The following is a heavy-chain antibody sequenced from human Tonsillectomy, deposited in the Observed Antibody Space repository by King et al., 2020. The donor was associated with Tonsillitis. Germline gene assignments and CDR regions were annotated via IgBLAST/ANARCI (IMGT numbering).Heavy chain of an antibody. CDR2: IRSKASSYAT. V-gene: IGHV3-73*02. J-gene: IGHJ4*02. D-gene: IGHD1-26*01. CDR3: TPIVGTTQGRGFDY. CDR1: GFTFSGSA. Sequence: VQLVESGGGLVQPGGSLKLSCAASGFTFSGSAMHWVRQASGKGLEWVGRIRSKASSYATAYAASVTGRFTISRDESKNTAYLQMNSLNTEDTAVYYCTPIVGTTQGRGFDYWGQGTLVTVSS.